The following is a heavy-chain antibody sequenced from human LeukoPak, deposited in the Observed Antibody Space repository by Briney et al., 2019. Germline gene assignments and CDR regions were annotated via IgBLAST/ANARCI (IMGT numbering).Heavy chain of an antibody. J-gene: IGHJ4*02. Sequence: GGSLRLSCAASGFTFDDYAMHWVRQAPGRGLEWVAVISYDGSHKYYVDSVKGRFTISRDNSKNTLYLQMNSLRAEDTAVYYCAKEGSIFGVVIRPYYFDYWGQGTLVTVSS. CDR2: ISYDGSHK. CDR3: AKEGSIFGVVIRPYYFDY. D-gene: IGHD3-3*01. V-gene: IGHV3-30*18. CDR1: GFTFDDYA.